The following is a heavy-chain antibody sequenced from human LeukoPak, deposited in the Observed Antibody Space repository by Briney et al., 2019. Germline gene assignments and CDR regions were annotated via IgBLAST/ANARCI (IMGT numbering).Heavy chain of an antibody. Sequence: PSQTLSLTCTVSGGSISSGDYYWSWIRQPPGKCLEWIGYIYYSGSTYYNPSLKSRVTISVDTSKNQFSLKLSSVTAADTAVYYCAREYQLLWAGYFDLWGRGTLVTVSS. CDR1: GGSISSGDYY. CDR3: AREYQLLWAGYFDL. V-gene: IGHV4-30-4*01. CDR2: IYYSGST. J-gene: IGHJ2*01. D-gene: IGHD2-2*01.